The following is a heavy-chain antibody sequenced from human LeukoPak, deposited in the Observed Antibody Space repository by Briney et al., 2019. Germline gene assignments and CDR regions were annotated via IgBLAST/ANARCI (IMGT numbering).Heavy chain of an antibody. CDR1: GGSFSGYY. D-gene: IGHD3-22*01. Sequence: SETLSLTCAVYGGSFSGYYWSWIRQPPGKGLEWIGEINHSGSTNYNPSLKSRVTISVDTSKNQFSLKLSSVTAADTAVYYCATSQRYYYDSSGYPFDYWGQGTLVTVSS. J-gene: IGHJ4*02. V-gene: IGHV4-34*01. CDR2: INHSGST. CDR3: ATSQRYYYDSSGYPFDY.